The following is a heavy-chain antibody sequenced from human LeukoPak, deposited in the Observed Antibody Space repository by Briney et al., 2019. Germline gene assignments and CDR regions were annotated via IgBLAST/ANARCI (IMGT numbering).Heavy chain of an antibody. Sequence: SETLSLTCAVYGGSFSGYYWSWIRQPPGKGLEWIGEINHSGSTNYNPSLKSRVTISVDTSKKQFSLKLSSVTAADTAVYYCARRVRYYDILSPYGMDVWGQGTRVTVSS. CDR2: INHSGST. D-gene: IGHD3-9*01. CDR3: ARRVRYYDILSPYGMDV. CDR1: GGSFSGYY. V-gene: IGHV4-34*01. J-gene: IGHJ6*02.